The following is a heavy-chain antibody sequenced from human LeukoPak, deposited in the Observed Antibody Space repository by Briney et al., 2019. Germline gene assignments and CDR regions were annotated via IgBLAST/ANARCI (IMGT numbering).Heavy chain of an antibody. CDR2: ISGSSSYI. J-gene: IGHJ3*02. V-gene: IGHV3-21*01. CDR3: ASYGSGRDAFDI. CDR1: GFTFSSYW. Sequence: GGSLRLSCAASGFTFSSYWMNWVRQAPGKGLEWVSSISGSSSYIYYADSVKGRFTISRDNAKNSLYLQMNSLRAEDAAVYYCASYGSGRDAFDIWGQGTMVTVSS. D-gene: IGHD3-10*01.